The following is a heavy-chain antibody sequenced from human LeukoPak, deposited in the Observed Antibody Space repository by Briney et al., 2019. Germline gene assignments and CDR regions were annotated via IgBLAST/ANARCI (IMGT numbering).Heavy chain of an antibody. D-gene: IGHD5-12*01. CDR2: INHSGST. CDR3: ARRWIYGSAFDI. Sequence: SETLSLTCAVYGGSFSGYYWSWIRQPPGKGLEWIGEINHSGSTNYNPFLKSRVTISVDASKNQFSLKLSSVTAADTAVYYCARRWIYGSAFDIWGQGTMVTVSS. J-gene: IGHJ3*02. CDR1: GGSFSGYY. V-gene: IGHV4-34*01.